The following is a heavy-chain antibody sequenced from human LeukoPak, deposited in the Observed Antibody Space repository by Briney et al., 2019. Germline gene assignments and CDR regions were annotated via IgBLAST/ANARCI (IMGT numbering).Heavy chain of an antibody. CDR3: LKNSGYEDFDY. CDR2: IRDNGDST. D-gene: IGHD5-12*01. Sequence: TGGSLRLSCAASGFTFSSYTMHWVRQAPGKGLEYVSAIRDNGDSTFYADSVKGRFTISRDNSKNTLYLQMSSLRVEDTAVYYCLKNSGYEDFDYWGQGTLVTVSS. J-gene: IGHJ4*02. V-gene: IGHV3-64D*06. CDR1: GFTFSSYT.